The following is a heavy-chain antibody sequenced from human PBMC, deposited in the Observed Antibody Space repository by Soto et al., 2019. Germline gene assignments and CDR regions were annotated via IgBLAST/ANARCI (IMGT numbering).Heavy chain of an antibody. CDR3: ARDLWVEPELYYYGMDV. CDR1: GDSISSADYY. Sequence: SETLSLTCTVSGDSISSADYYWSWIRQTPGKGLEWIGHIFYSGTTYYNPSLKSRLTISVDTSKNHFSLRLTSVTAADTAVYYCARDLWVEPELYYYGMDVWGQGTTVT. V-gene: IGHV4-30-4*01. D-gene: IGHD1-1*01. CDR2: IFYSGTT. J-gene: IGHJ6*02.